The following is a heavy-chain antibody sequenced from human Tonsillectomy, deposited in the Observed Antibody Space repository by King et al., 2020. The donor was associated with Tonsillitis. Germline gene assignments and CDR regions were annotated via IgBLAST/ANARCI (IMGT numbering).Heavy chain of an antibody. CDR2: IYSGGSP. J-gene: IGHJ4*02. CDR3: TRVASSWCVGY. V-gene: IGHV3-66*01. D-gene: IGHD6-13*01. Sequence: VQLVESGGGLVQPGGSLRLSCAASGFTVSSNYMSWVRQAPGKGLECVSVIYSGGSPPYADPVKGRFTISRDNSKNTLYLQMNSLRAEDTAVYYCTRVASSWCVGYWGQGTLVTVSS. CDR1: GFTVSSNY.